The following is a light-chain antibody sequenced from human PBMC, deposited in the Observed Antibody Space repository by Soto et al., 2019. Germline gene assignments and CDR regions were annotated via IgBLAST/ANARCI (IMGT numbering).Light chain of an antibody. J-gene: IGLJ2*01. CDR2: SNN. V-gene: IGLV1-44*01. Sequence: QSVLTQPPSASGTPGQRVTIPCSGSNSNIGTNGVNWYQQLPGTAPKLLIQSNNQRPSGVPDRFSGSKSGTSASLAISGLQSEDEADYYCAAWDDSLTVVFGGGTKLTVL. CDR1: NSNIGTNG. CDR3: AAWDDSLTVV.